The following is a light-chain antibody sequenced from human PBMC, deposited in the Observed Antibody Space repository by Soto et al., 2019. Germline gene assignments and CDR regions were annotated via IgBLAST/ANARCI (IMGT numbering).Light chain of an antibody. J-gene: IGKJ4*01. CDR2: AAS. Sequence: DIQMTQSPSSLSASVGDRVTITCRASQTISTYLNWYRQKPGRAPELLIYAASTLQSGVPSRFGGSGSGTDFTLTITSLQPEDFATYYCLQDYNYPLTFGGGTKVEIK. CDR3: LQDYNYPLT. CDR1: QTISTY. V-gene: IGKV1-39*01.